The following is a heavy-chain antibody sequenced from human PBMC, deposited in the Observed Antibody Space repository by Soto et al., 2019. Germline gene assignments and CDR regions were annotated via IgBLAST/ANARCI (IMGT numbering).Heavy chain of an antibody. CDR3: GRDRAQFVMEV. D-gene: IGHD3-10*01. V-gene: IGHV4-30-4*01. Sequence: SEILSLTCTVSCGSIISGDYYCSCIRKTTGKGLEWIGYIYYSGSTYYKPSLKSRITINPDTSKNQFSLQLNSVTPDDTAFYYCGRDRAQFVMEVWGTGTTVTVSS. J-gene: IGHJ6*04. CDR1: CGSIISGDYY. CDR2: IYYSGST.